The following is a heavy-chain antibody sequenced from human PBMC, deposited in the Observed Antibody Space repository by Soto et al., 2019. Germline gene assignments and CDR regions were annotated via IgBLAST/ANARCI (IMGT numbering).Heavy chain of an antibody. CDR3: ARYYVSGSCFDS. CDR2: VYQSGST. CDR1: YGSMSSGNW. V-gene: IGHV4-4*01. D-gene: IGHD3-10*01. J-gene: IGHJ5*01. Sequence: PSETLVLTWASSYGSMSSGNWWIWLGQRPGKGREWRGGVYQSGSTNYDSSLKRGGTISVDKSKNEFSLTLSAVSAAATAGYCVARYYVSGSCFDSWRRATLVTVSS.